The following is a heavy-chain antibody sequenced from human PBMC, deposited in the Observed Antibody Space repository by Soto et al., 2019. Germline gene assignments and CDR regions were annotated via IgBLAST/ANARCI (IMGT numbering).Heavy chain of an antibody. CDR2: MNNDGSYT. J-gene: IGHJ3*02. CDR1: GFTFSSYW. D-gene: IGHD6-13*01. Sequence: EVQRVESGGGLVQPGGSLRLSCAASGFTFSSYWRYWVRQAPGKGLEWVSHMNNDGSYTIYAESVKGRFTFSRDNAKNTLYLQMNSLRAEDTAVYYCVRGGYMHACDIWGQGTMVTVSS. CDR3: VRGGYMHACDI. V-gene: IGHV3-74*01.